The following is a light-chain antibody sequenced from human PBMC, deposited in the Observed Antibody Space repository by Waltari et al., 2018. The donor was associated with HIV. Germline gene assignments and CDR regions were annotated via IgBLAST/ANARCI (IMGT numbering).Light chain of an antibody. Sequence: QSALTQPPSVSGSLGQSVTISCTGTSSDIRAYNRVSWYQQSPGTAPKLRIYEVTNRPLGVPVRFPGSKSGNTASLTISGLQADDEADYYCSSYTTSSTWVFGGGTKLTVL. V-gene: IGLV2-18*02. CDR3: SSYTTSSTWV. CDR1: SSDIRAYNR. J-gene: IGLJ3*02. CDR2: EVT.